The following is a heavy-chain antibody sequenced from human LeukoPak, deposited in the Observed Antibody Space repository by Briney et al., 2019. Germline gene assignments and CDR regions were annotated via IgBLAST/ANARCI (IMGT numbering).Heavy chain of an antibody. Sequence: GGTLRLSCAASGFTFSSYGMSWVRQAPGKGLEWASAISGSGGSTYYADSVKGRFTISRDNSKNTLYLQMNSLRAEDTAVYYCAELGITMIGGVWGKGTTVTISS. CDR1: GFTFSSYG. J-gene: IGHJ6*04. CDR3: AELGITMIGGV. D-gene: IGHD3-10*02. V-gene: IGHV3-23*01. CDR2: ISGSGGST.